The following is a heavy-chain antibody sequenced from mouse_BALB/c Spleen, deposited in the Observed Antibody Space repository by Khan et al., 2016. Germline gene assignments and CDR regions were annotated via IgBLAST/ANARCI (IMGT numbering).Heavy chain of an antibody. D-gene: IGHD2-14*01. CDR2: ISYSGNT. CDR3: ARSNRNDAWFAY. J-gene: IGHJ3*01. Sequence: EVQLVESGPSLVKPSQTLSLTCSVTGDSITSGYWNWIRKFPGNKLEYMGYISYSGNTYYNPFLKSRISITRDTSKNQPYLQLISVTTEDTATYYCARSNRNDAWFAYWGQGTLVTVSA. CDR1: GDSITSGY. V-gene: IGHV3-8*02.